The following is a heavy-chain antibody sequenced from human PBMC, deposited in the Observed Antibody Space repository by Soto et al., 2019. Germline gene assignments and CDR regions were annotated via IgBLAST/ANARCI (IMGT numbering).Heavy chain of an antibody. CDR2: IYYSGST. D-gene: IGHD4-17*01. V-gene: IGHV4-59*08. Sequence: ETLSLTCTVSGGSSSSYYWSWIRQPPGKGLEWIGYIYYSGSTNYNPSLKSRVTTSVDTSKNQFSLKLSSVTAADTAVYYCARNRDRASEYGDYAYDYWGQGTLVTVSS. CDR1: GGSSSSYY. CDR3: ARNRDRASEYGDYAYDY. J-gene: IGHJ4*02.